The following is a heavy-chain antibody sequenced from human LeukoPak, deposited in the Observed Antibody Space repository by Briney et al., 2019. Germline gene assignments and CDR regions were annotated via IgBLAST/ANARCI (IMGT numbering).Heavy chain of an antibody. CDR1: GFTFSSYS. Sequence: PGGSLRLSCAASGFTFSSYSMNWVRQAPGKGLEWVSYISSSSSTIYYADSVKGRFTISRDNAKNSLYLQMNSLSAEDTAVYYCASTPSRGAFDIGGQGTMVTVSS. V-gene: IGHV3-48*01. CDR2: ISSSSSTI. J-gene: IGHJ3*02. CDR3: ASTPSRGAFDI.